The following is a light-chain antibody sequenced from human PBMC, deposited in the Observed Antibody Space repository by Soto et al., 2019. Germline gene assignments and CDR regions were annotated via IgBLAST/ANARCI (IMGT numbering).Light chain of an antibody. CDR3: QQYNTWLWT. CDR1: QSINAH. V-gene: IGKV3-15*01. Sequence: EVVMTQSPATLSVSPGERVTLSCRASQSINAHLAWYQQKPGQAPRLLIHGSSTRATGIPARFSGSGFGTDFILTISSLQSEDFAIYYCQQYNTWLWTFGQGTKVEI. J-gene: IGKJ1*01. CDR2: GSS.